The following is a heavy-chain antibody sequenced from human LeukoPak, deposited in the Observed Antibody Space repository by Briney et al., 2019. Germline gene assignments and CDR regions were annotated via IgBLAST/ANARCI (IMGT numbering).Heavy chain of an antibody. CDR2: INPNSGGT. D-gene: IGHD3-10*01. Sequence: ASVKVSCKASGYTFTGYYMHWVRQAPGQGLEWMGWINPNSGGTNYAQKFQGRVTMTRDTSISTAYMELSGLRSDDTAVYYCARSSITMVRGVINPLPYWGQGTLVTVSS. CDR1: GYTFTGYY. CDR3: ARSSITMVRGVINPLPY. V-gene: IGHV1-2*02. J-gene: IGHJ4*02.